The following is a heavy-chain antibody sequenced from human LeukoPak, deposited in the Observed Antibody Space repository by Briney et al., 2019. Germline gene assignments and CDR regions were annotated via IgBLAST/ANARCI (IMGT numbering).Heavy chain of an antibody. J-gene: IGHJ4*02. CDR1: GGSFTSYA. D-gene: IGHD2-15*01. Sequence: VPSVRVSCKASGGSFTSYAISGVPEAPGQGLEWMGGIIPIFGTANYAQKFQGRVTITTDESTSTAYMELSSPRSADTVIYYCARGARRYCSGGRCYSRYWGQGTLVTVSS. CDR3: ARGARRYCSGGRCYSRY. V-gene: IGHV1-69*05. CDR2: IIPIFGTA.